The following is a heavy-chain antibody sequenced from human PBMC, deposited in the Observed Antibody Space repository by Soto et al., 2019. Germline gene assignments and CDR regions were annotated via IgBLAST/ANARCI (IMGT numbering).Heavy chain of an antibody. CDR2: ISGSGNST. CDR3: AKARGAARTVAYFDY. CDR1: GLTFKHFA. V-gene: IGHV3-23*01. D-gene: IGHD6-6*01. Sequence: GGSLRLSCETSGLTFKHFAISWVRQAPGRGLEWVSGISGSGNSTYYADSVKGRFIITRDNSRHSLSLEMNSPRVEDTAVYYCAKARGAARTVAYFDYWGQATPVTFSS. J-gene: IGHJ4*02.